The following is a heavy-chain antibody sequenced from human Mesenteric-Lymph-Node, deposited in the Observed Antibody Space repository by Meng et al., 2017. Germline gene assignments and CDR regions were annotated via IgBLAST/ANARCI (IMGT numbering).Heavy chain of an antibody. CDR3: ARQIFEFGYGGNSPFDY. V-gene: IGHV4-39*01. CDR2: IYYSGSN. D-gene: IGHD4-23*01. J-gene: IGHJ4*02. Sequence: QVQLQQWGAGLLKPSEALSLTCAVFGGSISSTSYYWGWIRQPPGKGPEWIGSIYYSGSNYHNPSLKSRLTISVDTSKSQLALKLSSVTAADTAVYYCARQIFEFGYGGNSPFDYWGQGTLVTVSS. CDR1: GGSISSTSYY.